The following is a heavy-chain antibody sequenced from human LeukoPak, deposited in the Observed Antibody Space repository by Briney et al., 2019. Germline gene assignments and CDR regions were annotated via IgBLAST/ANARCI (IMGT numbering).Heavy chain of an antibody. CDR3: ARDLGVVRGVNGAFDI. J-gene: IGHJ3*02. CDR1: GFTFSSYW. V-gene: IGHV3-7*01. Sequence: GGSLRLSCAASGFTFSSYWMSWVRQAPGKGLEWVANIKQDGSEKYYVDSMKGRFTISRDNAKNSLYLQMNSLRAEDTAVYYCARDLGVVRGVNGAFDIWGQGTMVTVSS. D-gene: IGHD3-10*01. CDR2: IKQDGSEK.